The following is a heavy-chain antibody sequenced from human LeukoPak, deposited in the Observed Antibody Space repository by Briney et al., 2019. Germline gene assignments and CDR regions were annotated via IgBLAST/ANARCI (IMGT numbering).Heavy chain of an antibody. CDR2: INPNSGGT. CDR3: ARELGRNAFDI. CDR1: GYTFTDNH. Sequence: ASVKISCKASGYTFTDNHMYWIRQAPGQGPECMGWINPNSGGTNYAQKFQGRITMTRDTSISTAYMELSRLTSDDTAIYFCARELGRNAFDIWGQGTMVTVSP. J-gene: IGHJ3*02. V-gene: IGHV1-2*02. D-gene: IGHD7-27*01.